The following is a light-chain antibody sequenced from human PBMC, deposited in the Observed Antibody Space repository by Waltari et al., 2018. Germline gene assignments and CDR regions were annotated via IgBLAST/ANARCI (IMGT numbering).Light chain of an antibody. CDR3: QQYYVWPPIT. Sequence: LTQSPASLSVSPGDTVILSCRASQSVRTTLVWYQQKAGQAPRTLIYGAATRASGVASRFSGSGAETEFTLLISSLQSEDAAVYFCQQYYVWPPITFGGGTKLEI. J-gene: IGKJ4*01. CDR1: QSVRTT. CDR2: GAA. V-gene: IGKV3-15*01.